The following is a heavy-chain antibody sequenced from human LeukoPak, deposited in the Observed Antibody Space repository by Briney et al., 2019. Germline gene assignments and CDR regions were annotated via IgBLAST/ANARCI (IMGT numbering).Heavy chain of an antibody. CDR2: IKQDGSEK. Sequence: PGGSLRLSCAASGFTFSSYWMSWVRQAPGKGLEWVANIKQDGSEKYYVDSVKGRFTISRDNAKNPLYLQMNSLRAEDTAVYYCARDIVVVPAAIYPGYYYYYMDVWGKGTTVTVSS. J-gene: IGHJ6*03. V-gene: IGHV3-7*01. D-gene: IGHD2-2*02. CDR1: GFTFSSYW. CDR3: ARDIVVVPAAIYPGYYYYYMDV.